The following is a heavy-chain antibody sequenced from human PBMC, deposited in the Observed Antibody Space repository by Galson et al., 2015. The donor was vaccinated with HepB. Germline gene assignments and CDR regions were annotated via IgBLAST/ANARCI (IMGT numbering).Heavy chain of an antibody. CDR3: AKDPYDYAFAY. CDR2: ISGSAINT. V-gene: IGHV3-23*01. CDR1: GFAFTSYP. D-gene: IGHD3-16*01. Sequence: SLRLSCAASGFAFTSYPMNWVRQAPGKGLEWVSSISGSAINTSYADSVKGRFTISRDNSRNTLYLQMNSLRVEDTAFYYCAKDPYDYAFAYWGHGALVTVSS. J-gene: IGHJ4*01.